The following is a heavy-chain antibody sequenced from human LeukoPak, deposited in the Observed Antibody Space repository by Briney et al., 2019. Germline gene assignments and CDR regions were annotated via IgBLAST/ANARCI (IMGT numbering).Heavy chain of an antibody. J-gene: IGHJ4*02. V-gene: IGHV4-59*08. D-gene: IGHD6-13*01. CDR2: IYYSGST. CDR3: ARHEAAAVPFDY. CDR1: GGSISSYY. Sequence: PSETLSLTCTVSGGSISSYYWSWIRQPPGKGLEWIGYIYYSGSTNYNPSLKSRVTISVDTSKNQISLKLSSVTAADTAVYYCARHEAAAVPFDYWGQGTLVTVSS.